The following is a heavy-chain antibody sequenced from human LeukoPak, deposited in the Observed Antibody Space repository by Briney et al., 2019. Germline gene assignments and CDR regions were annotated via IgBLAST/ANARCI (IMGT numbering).Heavy chain of an antibody. V-gene: IGHV1-46*01. Sequence: ASVTVSYKSSLYTFTSYYMHWVRQAPGHRLEWMGIINPSGGSTRYAQKFQGRVTMTRDTSTSTVYMELSSLRSEDTAVYYCARNPVTTKYFDYWGQGTLVTVSS. CDR1: LYTFTSYY. CDR2: INPSGGST. D-gene: IGHD4-17*01. CDR3: ARNPVTTKYFDY. J-gene: IGHJ4*02.